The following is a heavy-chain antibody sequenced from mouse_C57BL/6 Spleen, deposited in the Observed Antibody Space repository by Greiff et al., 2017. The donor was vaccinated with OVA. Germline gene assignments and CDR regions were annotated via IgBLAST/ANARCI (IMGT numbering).Heavy chain of an antibody. CDR1: GYTFTSYW. CDR3: ARGDYDVDYFDY. V-gene: IGHV1-55*01. J-gene: IGHJ2*01. D-gene: IGHD2-4*01. Sequence: QLQQPGAELVKPGASVKMSCKASGYTFTSYWITWVKQRPGQGLEWIGDIYPGSGSTNYNEKFKSKATLTVDTSSSTAYMQLSSLTSEDSAVYYCARGDYDVDYFDYWGQGTTLTVSS. CDR2: IYPGSGST.